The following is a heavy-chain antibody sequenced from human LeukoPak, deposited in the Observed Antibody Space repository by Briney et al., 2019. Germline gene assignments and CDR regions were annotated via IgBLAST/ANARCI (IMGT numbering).Heavy chain of an antibody. J-gene: IGHJ6*04. CDR3: ARDSLNYGSGSYDDYYYYGMDV. D-gene: IGHD3-10*01. CDR1: GFTFSSYE. Sequence: SGGSLRLSCAASGFTFSSYEMNWVRQAPGKGPEWVSYISSSGSTIYYADSVKGRFTISRDNAKNSLYLQMNSLRAEDTAVYYCARDSLNYGSGSYDDYYYYGMDVWGKGTTVTVSS. CDR2: ISSSGSTI. V-gene: IGHV3-48*03.